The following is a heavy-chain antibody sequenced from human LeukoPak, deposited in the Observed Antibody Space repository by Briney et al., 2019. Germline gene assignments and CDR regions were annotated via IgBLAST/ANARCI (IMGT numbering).Heavy chain of an antibody. CDR1: GESFSEYY. Sequence: PSETLSLTCAVYGESFSEYYWSWIRQPLGKGLEWVSSIDASGGATYYADSVKGRFTISRDNYKNTFYLQMNNLRAEDTAVYFCAKGSGSGWYGWFAPWGQGTLVTVSS. CDR2: IDASGGAT. D-gene: IGHD6-19*01. CDR3: AKGSGSGWYGWFAP. J-gene: IGHJ5*02. V-gene: IGHV3-23*01.